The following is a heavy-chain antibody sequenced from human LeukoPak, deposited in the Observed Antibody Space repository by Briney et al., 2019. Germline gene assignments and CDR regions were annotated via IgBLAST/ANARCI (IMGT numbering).Heavy chain of an antibody. Sequence: SETLSLTCTVSGASIRSGDYYWSWIRQPPGKGLEWIGYIYDSGSTYYNPSLKSRITISVDTSENRFSLKLSSVTATDTAVYYCARVRAGIAAAGILWVFDYWGQGTLVTVSS. V-gene: IGHV4-30-4*01. CDR1: GASIRSGDYY. CDR2: IYDSGST. J-gene: IGHJ4*02. D-gene: IGHD6-13*01. CDR3: ARVRAGIAAAGILWVFDY.